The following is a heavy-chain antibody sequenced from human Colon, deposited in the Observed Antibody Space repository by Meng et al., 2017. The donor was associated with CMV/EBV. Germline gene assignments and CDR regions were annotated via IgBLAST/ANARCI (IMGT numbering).Heavy chain of an antibody. CDR2: ISAYNGNT. D-gene: IGHD3-10*01. Sequence: ASVKVSCKASGYTFTDYYMNWVRQAPGQGLEWMGWISAYNGNTNYAQKLQGRVTMTTDTSTSTAYMELRSLRSDDTAVYYCARRSITMVRGVTPSYYFDYWGQGTLVTVSS. CDR3: ARRSITMVRGVTPSYYFDY. V-gene: IGHV1-18*04. CDR1: GYTFTDYY. J-gene: IGHJ4*02.